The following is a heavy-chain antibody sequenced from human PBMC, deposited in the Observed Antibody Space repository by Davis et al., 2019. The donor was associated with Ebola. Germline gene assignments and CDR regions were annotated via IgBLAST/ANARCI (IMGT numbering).Heavy chain of an antibody. J-gene: IGHJ4*02. V-gene: IGHV1-18*01. CDR3: ARNCGSGSYYMGSDY. CDR1: GYTFTSYG. Sequence: ASVKVSCKASGYTFTSYGISWVRQAPGQGLEWMGWISAYNGNTNYAQKLQGRVTMTTDTSTSTAYMELRSLRSDDTAVYYCARNCGSGSYYMGSDYWGQGTLVTVSS. CDR2: ISAYNGNT. D-gene: IGHD3-10*01.